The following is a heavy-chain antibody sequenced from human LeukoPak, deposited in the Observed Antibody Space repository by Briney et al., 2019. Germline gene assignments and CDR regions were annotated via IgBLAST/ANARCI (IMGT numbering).Heavy chain of an antibody. Sequence: PGGSLRLSCAASGFTFSSYAMSWVHQAPGKGLEWVSAISGSGGSTYYADSVKGRFTISRDNSKNTLYLQMNSLRAEDTAVYYCATMYSSGWYFPKLIGWGQGTLVTVSS. D-gene: IGHD6-19*01. J-gene: IGHJ4*02. V-gene: IGHV3-23*01. CDR3: ATMYSSGWYFPKLIG. CDR1: GFTFSSYA. CDR2: ISGSGGST.